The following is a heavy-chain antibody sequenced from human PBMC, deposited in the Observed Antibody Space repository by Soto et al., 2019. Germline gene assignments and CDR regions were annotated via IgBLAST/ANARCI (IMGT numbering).Heavy chain of an antibody. D-gene: IGHD2-2*01. CDR3: ASGAIPASPYRDC. V-gene: IGHV1-69*13. Sequence: SSVQVCDNASGGPCRTHPISWVRRAPGQGLDCMGGIIPMFGTANYAPKFQGTVTITADESTTTAYMELRSLRSEDTAVYYCASGAIPASPYRDCWGQVTPVTVSS. J-gene: IGHJ4*02. CDR2: IIPMFGTA. CDR1: GGPCRTHP.